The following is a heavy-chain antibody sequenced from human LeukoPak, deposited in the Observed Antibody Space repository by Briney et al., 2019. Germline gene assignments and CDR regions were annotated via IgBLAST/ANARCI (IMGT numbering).Heavy chain of an antibody. D-gene: IGHD3-10*02. CDR1: GFTVSSNY. Sequence: GGSLRLSCAASGFTVSSNYMSWVRQAPGKGLEWVAVIYSGGSTYYADSVKGRFTISRDNSKNTLYLQMNSLRAEDTAVYYCARDSYVRGVIRLRFQNSGQGTLVTVSS. CDR3: ARDSYVRGVIRLRFQN. CDR2: IYSGGST. V-gene: IGHV3-66*02. J-gene: IGHJ4*02.